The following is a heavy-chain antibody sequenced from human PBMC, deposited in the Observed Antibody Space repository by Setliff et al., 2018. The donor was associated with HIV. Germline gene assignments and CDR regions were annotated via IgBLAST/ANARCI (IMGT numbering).Heavy chain of an antibody. CDR2: IYYSGGT. CDR3: ARLHGDFYFDL. CDR1: GGSISSNSYY. J-gene: IGHJ4*02. V-gene: IGHV4-39*01. Sequence: SETLSLTCTVSGGSISSNSYYWGWIRQPPGKGLEWIGSIYYSGGTYYNPSLKSRVTISVDTSKNQFSLQLSSVTAADTAVYYCARLHGDFYFDLWGQGTLVTVSS. D-gene: IGHD4-17*01.